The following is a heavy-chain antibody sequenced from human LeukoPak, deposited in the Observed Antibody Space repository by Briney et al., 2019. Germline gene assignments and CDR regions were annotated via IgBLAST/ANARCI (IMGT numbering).Heavy chain of an antibody. J-gene: IGHJ4*02. D-gene: IGHD4-23*01. CDR2: INYSGNT. CDR1: GGSISSYY. Sequence: SETLSLTRSVSGGSISSYYWNWIRQPPGKGLEWIGYINYSGNTNYNPSLKSRVTISVDTSKNQFSLKLSPVIAADTAVYYCARVGVDYSGNIIKYYFDYWGQGTLVTVSS. CDR3: ARVGVDYSGNIIKYYFDY. V-gene: IGHV4-59*01.